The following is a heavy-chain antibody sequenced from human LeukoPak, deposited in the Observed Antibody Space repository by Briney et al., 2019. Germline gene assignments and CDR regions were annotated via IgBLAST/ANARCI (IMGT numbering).Heavy chain of an antibody. CDR1: GGSISSGDYY. J-gene: IGHJ5*02. V-gene: IGHV4-30-4*01. CDR3: ARGLEGNYYDSSGYLENWFDP. Sequence: SETLSLTCTVSGGSISSGDYYWSWIRQPPGKGLEWIGYIYYSGSTYYNPSLKSRVTISVDTSKNQFSLKLSSVTAADTAVYYCARGLEGNYYDSSGYLENWFDPWGQGTLVTVSS. D-gene: IGHD3-22*01. CDR2: IYYSGST.